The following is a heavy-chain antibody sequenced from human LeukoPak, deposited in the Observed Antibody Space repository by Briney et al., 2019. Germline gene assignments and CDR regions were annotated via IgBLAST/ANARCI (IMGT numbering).Heavy chain of an antibody. CDR3: ARAKAAAGSRLVWFDP. J-gene: IGHJ5*02. CDR1: GASISSTTHY. D-gene: IGHD6-13*01. CDR2: LYYTGST. V-gene: IGHV4-39*07. Sequence: SETLSLTCTVSGASISSTTHYWGWIRQPPGRGLEWIGNLYYTGSTYNNPSLKSRVTMSVGTSNNQFSLKLSSVTAADTAVYYCARAKAAAGSRLVWFDPWGQGTLVTVSS.